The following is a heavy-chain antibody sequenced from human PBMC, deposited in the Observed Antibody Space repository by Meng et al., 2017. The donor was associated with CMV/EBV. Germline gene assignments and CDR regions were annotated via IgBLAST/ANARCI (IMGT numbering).Heavy chain of an antibody. CDR3: ARAQNKRFLEWSDAFDI. D-gene: IGHD3-3*01. V-gene: IGHV1-8*03. CDR1: GYTFTSYD. J-gene: IGHJ3*02. CDR2: MNPNSGNT. Sequence: ASVKVSCKASGYTFTSYDINWVRQATGQGLEWMGWMNPNSGNTGYAQKFQGRVTITRNTSISTACMELSSLRSEDTAVYYCARAQNKRFLEWSDAFDIWGQGTMVTVSS.